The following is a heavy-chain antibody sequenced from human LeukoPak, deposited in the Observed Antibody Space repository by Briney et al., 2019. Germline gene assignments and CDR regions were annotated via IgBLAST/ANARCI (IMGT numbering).Heavy chain of an antibody. CDR2: INHSGST. CDR1: GGSFSGYY. V-gene: IGHV4-34*01. CDR3: ARLIYYYYYMDV. D-gene: IGHD2-21*01. J-gene: IGHJ6*03. Sequence: PSETLSLTCAVYGGSFSGYYWSWIRQPPGKGLEWIGEINHSGSTNYNPSLKSRVTISVDTSKNQFSLKLSSVTAADTAVYYCARLIYYYYYMDVWGKGTTVTVSS.